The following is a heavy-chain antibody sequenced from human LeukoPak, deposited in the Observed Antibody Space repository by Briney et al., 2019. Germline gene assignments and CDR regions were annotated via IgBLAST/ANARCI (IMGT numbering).Heavy chain of an antibody. CDR1: GGSISSGSYY. V-gene: IGHV4-61*02. D-gene: IGHD1-26*01. CDR2: IYTSGST. CDR3: ARRSGSYYVYHWFDP. J-gene: IGHJ5*02. Sequence: NPSETLSLTCTVSGGSISSGSYYWSWIRQPAGKGLEWIGRIYTSGSTNYNPSLKSRVTISVDTSKNQFSLKLSSVTAADTAVYYCARRSGSYYVYHWFDPWGQGTLVTVSS.